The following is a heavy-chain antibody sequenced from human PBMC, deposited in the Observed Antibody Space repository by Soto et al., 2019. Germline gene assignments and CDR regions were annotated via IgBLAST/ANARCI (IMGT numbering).Heavy chain of an antibody. Sequence: QVQLVQSGTEVKKPGASVKVSCKASGYTFTSHDINWVRQATGQGLEWMGWMNPNSGDTGYAQKFQGRVTMTRDTSIRTAYMELSSLRSEDTAVYYCARVGGNWNDDYFDYWGQGTLVSGS. D-gene: IGHD1-1*01. CDR1: GYTFTSHD. CDR3: ARVGGNWNDDYFDY. V-gene: IGHV1-8*01. CDR2: MNPNSGDT. J-gene: IGHJ4*02.